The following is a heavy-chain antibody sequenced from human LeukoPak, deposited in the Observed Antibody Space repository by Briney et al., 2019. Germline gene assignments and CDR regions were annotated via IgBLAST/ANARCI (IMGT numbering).Heavy chain of an antibody. J-gene: IGHJ4*02. Sequence: SETLSLTCAVYGGSFSGYYWSWIRQPPGKGLEWIREINHSGSTNYNPSLKSRVTISVDTSKNQFSLKLSSVTAADTAVYYCARIPYQYYYDSSGFRDYWGQGTLVTVSS. D-gene: IGHD3-22*01. CDR1: GGSFSGYY. CDR2: INHSGST. V-gene: IGHV4-34*01. CDR3: ARIPYQYYYDSSGFRDY.